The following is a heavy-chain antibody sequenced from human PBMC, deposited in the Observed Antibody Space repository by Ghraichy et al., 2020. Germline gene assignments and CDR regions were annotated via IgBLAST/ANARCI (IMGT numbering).Heavy chain of an antibody. D-gene: IGHD3-3*01. Sequence: SETLSLTCTVSGGSISSSSYYWGWIGQPPGKGLEWFGSIYYSGSSYYNPSLKSRVTISVDTSKNQFSLMLSSVTAADTAVYYCARLRGYDAYDFWSGYYTGWFAPWCQGTLVTVSS. J-gene: IGHJ5*02. CDR3: ARLRGYDAYDFWSGYYTGWFAP. CDR1: GGSISSSSYY. CDR2: IYYSGSS. V-gene: IGHV4-39*01.